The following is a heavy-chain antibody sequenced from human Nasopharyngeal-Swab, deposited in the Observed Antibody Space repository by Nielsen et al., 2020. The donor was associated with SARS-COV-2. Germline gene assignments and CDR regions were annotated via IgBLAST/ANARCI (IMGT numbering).Heavy chain of an antibody. CDR1: GGSFSGYY. D-gene: IGHD6-19*01. Sequence: SETLSLTCAVYGGSFSGYYWSWIRQPPGKGLEWIGYIYYSGSTNYNPSLKSRVTISVDTSKNQFSLKLSSVTAADTAVYYCARDGYSSGWYGRDYYYYMDVWGKGTTVTVSS. CDR3: ARDGYSSGWYGRDYYYYMDV. J-gene: IGHJ6*03. CDR2: IYYSGST. V-gene: IGHV4-59*01.